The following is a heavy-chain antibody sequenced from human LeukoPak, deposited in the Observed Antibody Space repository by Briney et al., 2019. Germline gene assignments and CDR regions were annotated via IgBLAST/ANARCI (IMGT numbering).Heavy chain of an antibody. CDR2: INAGNGNT. J-gene: IGHJ4*02. D-gene: IGHD5-18*01. V-gene: IGHV1-3*01. CDR1: GYTFTSYA. CDR3: ARAPGYSYGHDY. Sequence: GASVKVSCKASGYTFTSYAMHWVRQSPGQRLEWMGWINAGNGNTKYSQKFQGRVTITRDTSASTAYMELSSLRSEDTAVYYCARAPGYSYGHDYWGQGTLVTVSS.